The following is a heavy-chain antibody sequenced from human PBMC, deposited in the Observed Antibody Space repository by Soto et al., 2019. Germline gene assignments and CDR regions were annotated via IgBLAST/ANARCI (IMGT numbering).Heavy chain of an antibody. CDR3: ARDLVMDV. V-gene: IGHV1-3*01. Sequence: GASVKVSCKASGYTFTTYGISWVRQAPGQRLEWMGWITAYNGNTKYSQKVQGRVTITRDTSASTAYMELSSLRSEDTAVYYCARDLVMDVWGQGTTVTVSS. CDR2: ITAYNGNT. D-gene: IGHD2-8*02. CDR1: GYTFTTYG. J-gene: IGHJ6*02.